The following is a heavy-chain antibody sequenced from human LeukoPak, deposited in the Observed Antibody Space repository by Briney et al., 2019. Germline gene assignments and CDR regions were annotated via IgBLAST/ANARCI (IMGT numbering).Heavy chain of an antibody. CDR1: GYTFTSYD. J-gene: IGHJ5*02. D-gene: IGHD4-17*01. V-gene: IGHV1-8*01. Sequence: ASVKVFCKASGYTFTSYDINWVRQATGQGLEWMGWMNPNSGNTGYAQKFQGRVTMTRNASISTAYMELSSLRSEDTAVYYCARRRDYGDYVGELDPWGQGTLVTVSS. CDR2: MNPNSGNT. CDR3: ARRRDYGDYVGELDP.